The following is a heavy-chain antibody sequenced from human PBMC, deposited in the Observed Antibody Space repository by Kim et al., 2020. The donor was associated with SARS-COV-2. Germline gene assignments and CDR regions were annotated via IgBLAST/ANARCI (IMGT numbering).Heavy chain of an antibody. Sequence: GGSLRLSCAASGFSFSDYYMTWIRQAPGKGLEWVAYINSDGSSTDYADSVNGRFTISRDSAKRSVSLQMNSLTPEDTAVYYCVRDPSNWGQGTPVTDSS. J-gene: IGHJ4*02. CDR3: VRDPSN. CDR2: INSDGSST. V-gene: IGHV3-11*01. CDR1: GFSFSDYY.